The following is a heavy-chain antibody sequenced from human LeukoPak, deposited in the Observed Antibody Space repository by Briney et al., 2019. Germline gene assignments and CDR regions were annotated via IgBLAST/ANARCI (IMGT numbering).Heavy chain of an antibody. J-gene: IGHJ4*02. Sequence: GGSLRLSCAASGFTFDDHYTDWVRQAPGKGLEWVTFMQYDGSEEYYADSVKGRFTISRDNSKNTLYLQMDSLRGEDTAVYYCAGKAAAYYFVYWGQGTLVTVSS. CDR1: GFTFDDHY. CDR3: AGKAAAYYFVY. V-gene: IGHV3-30*02. CDR2: MQYDGSEE. D-gene: IGHD2-2*01.